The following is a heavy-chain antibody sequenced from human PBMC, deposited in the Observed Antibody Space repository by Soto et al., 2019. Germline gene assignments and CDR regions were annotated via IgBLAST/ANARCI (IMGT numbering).Heavy chain of an antibody. CDR2: ISYDGSNK. V-gene: IGHV3-30*18. CDR1: GFTFSSYG. CDR3: ANDLRYRLGMDV. Sequence: QVQLVESGGGVVQPGRSLRLSCAASGFTFSSYGMHWVRQAPGKGLEWVAVISYDGSNKYYADSVKGRFTISRDNSKNTLYLQMNSLRAEDTAVYYCANDLRYRLGMDVWGQGTTVTVSS. D-gene: IGHD3-9*01. J-gene: IGHJ6*02.